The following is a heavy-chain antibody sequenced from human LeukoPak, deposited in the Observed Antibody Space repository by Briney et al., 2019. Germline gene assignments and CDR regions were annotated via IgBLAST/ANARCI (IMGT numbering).Heavy chain of an antibody. D-gene: IGHD3-10*01. Sequence: SETLSLTCTVSGGSISSSSYYWGWIRQPPGKGLEWIGSIYYSGSTYYNPSLKSRVTISVDTSKNQFSLKLSSVTAADTAVYYCASQWLGLLWFGELSDPRDYWGQGTLVTVSS. CDR3: ASQWLGLLWFGELSDPRDY. CDR2: IYYSGST. J-gene: IGHJ4*02. V-gene: IGHV4-39*01. CDR1: GGSISSSSYY.